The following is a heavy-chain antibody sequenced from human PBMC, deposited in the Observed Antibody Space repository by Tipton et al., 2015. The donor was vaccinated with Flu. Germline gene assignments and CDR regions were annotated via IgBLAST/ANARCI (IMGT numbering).Heavy chain of an antibody. J-gene: IGHJ5*02. D-gene: IGHD4-11*01. CDR3: ARRDYSNYVSDPKNWFDP. CDR1: GAAVTSGIYY. V-gene: IGHV4-61*02. Sequence: GLVKPSQTLSLTCSVSGAAVTSGIYYWTWIRQPAGKGLEWIGRIYTGGGTQYNPSLKSRITISMDTSKNQFSLTLNSVTAADTAVYFCARRDYSNYVSDPKNWFDPWGQGILVTVSS. CDR2: IYTGGGT.